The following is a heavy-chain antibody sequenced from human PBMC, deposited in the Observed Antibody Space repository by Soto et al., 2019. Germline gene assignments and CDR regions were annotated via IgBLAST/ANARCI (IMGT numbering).Heavy chain of an antibody. CDR3: ARGIQQIDS. CDR1: VFTFSSDW. CDR2: IKEDGREK. V-gene: IGHV3-7*03. J-gene: IGHJ6*02. D-gene: IGHD6-13*01. Sequence: PGGSLRLSCAASVFTFSSDWMTWVRQAPGKGLEWVANIKEDGREKYYVDSVKGRFTISRENAEKSLYLHMNSLRAEESAVYYCARGIQQIDSWGQGNTVTVSS.